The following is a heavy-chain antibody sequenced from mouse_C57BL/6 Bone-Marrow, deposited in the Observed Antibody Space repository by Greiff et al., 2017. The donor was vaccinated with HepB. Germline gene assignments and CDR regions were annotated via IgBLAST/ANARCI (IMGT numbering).Heavy chain of an antibody. CDR1: GFNIKDDY. V-gene: IGHV14-4*01. J-gene: IGHJ1*03. CDR3: TLDVYWYFDV. Sequence: VQLQQSGAELVRPGASVKLSCTASGFNIKDDYMHWVKQRPEQGLEWIGWIDPDNGDTEYASKFQGKATITADTSSNTAYLQLSSLTSEDTAVYYCTLDVYWYFDVWGTGTTVTVSS. CDR2: IDPDNGDT.